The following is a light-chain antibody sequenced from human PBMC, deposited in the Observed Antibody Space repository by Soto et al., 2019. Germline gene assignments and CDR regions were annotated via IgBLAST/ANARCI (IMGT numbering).Light chain of an antibody. CDR2: RNN. CDR1: SSNIGSNY. CDR3: AAWDDSLSDVV. Sequence: QLVLTQPPSASGTPGQRVTISCSGSSSNIGSNYVYWYQQLPGTAPKLLIYRNNQRPSGVPDRFSGSKSGTSASLAISGLRSEDEADYYCAAWDDSLSDVVFGGGTKLTVL. V-gene: IGLV1-47*01. J-gene: IGLJ2*01.